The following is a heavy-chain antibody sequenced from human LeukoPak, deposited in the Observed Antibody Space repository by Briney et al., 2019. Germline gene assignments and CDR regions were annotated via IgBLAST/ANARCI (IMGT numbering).Heavy chain of an antibody. CDR3: ARFDYGDGNWFDP. CDR1: GGSFSGYY. CDR2: INHSGST. J-gene: IGHJ5*02. D-gene: IGHD4-17*01. Sequence: SETLSLTGAVYGGSFSGYYWSWIRQPPGKGLEGIGEINHSGSTNYNPSLKSRVTISVDTSKNQFSLKLSSVTAADTAVYYCARFDYGDGNWFDPWGQGTLVTVSS. V-gene: IGHV4-34*01.